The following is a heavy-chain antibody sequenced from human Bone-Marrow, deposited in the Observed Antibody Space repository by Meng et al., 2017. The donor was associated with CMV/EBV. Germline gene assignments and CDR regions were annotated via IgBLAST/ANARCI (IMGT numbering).Heavy chain of an antibody. D-gene: IGHD3-3*01. CDR3: ARDYSDFWSGYWLGYAPMLYGMDV. CDR1: GFTFSSYW. Sequence: GESLKISCAASGFTFSSYWMHWVRQAPGKGLVWVSRINSDGSSTSYADSVKGRFTISRDNAKNTLYLQMNSLRAEDTAVYYFARDYSDFWSGYWLGYAPMLYGMDVWGQGTTVTVSS. CDR2: INSDGSST. J-gene: IGHJ6*02. V-gene: IGHV3-74*01.